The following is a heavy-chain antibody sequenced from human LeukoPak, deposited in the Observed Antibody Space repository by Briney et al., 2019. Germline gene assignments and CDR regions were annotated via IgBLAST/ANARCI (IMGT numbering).Heavy chain of an antibody. J-gene: IGHJ4*02. D-gene: IGHD6-25*01. Sequence: SETLSLTCTVPGGSVSSGRYYWSWLRQHPGKGLEWIGYIDYRGNTHYNPSLESRVTISVDTSRNQFSLKLGSVTAADTAVYYCARGEGSAFDYWGQGTLVTVSS. CDR3: ARGEGSAFDY. V-gene: IGHV4-61*01. CDR2: IDYRGNT. CDR1: GGSVSSGRYY.